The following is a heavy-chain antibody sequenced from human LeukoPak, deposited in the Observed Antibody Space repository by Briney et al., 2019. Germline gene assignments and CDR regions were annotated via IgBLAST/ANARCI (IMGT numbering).Heavy chain of an antibody. V-gene: IGHV4-59*01. J-gene: IGHJ2*01. CDR3: ASYGPRSWYFDL. CDR2: IYYSGST. Sequence: SETLSLTCTVSGGSISSYYWSWIRQPPGKGLEWIGYIYYSGSTNYNPSLKSRVTISVDTSKNQFSLKLSSVTAADTAVYYCASYGPRSWYFDLWGRGTLVTVSS. D-gene: IGHD4-17*01. CDR1: GGSISSYY.